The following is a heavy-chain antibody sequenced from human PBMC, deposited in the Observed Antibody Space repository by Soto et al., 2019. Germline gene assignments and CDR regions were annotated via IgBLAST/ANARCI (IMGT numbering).Heavy chain of an antibody. CDR1: GGSISSYY. V-gene: IGHV4-59*01. D-gene: IGHD3-16*01. J-gene: IGHJ6*02. Sequence: PSETLSLTCTVSGGSISSYYWSWIRQPPGKGLEWIGYIYYSGSTNYNPSLKSRVTISVDTSKHQFSLKLSSVTAADTAVYYCARDLYIGGYYGMDVWGQGTTVTVSS. CDR2: IYYSGST. CDR3: ARDLYIGGYYGMDV.